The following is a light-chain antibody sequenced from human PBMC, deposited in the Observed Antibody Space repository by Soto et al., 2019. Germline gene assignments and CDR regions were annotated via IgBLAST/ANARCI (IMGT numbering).Light chain of an antibody. CDR2: GTS. CDR3: ATWDDSLSGPV. V-gene: IGLV1-44*01. Sequence: QSVLTQPPSASGTPGQRVTISCSGSSSNIGTNTVNWYRHLPGTAPKLLIYGTSQRPSGVPDRFSGSKSGTSASLAISGLQSEDEADYFCATWDDSLSGPVFGGGNKLTVL. CDR1: SSNIGTNT. J-gene: IGLJ2*01.